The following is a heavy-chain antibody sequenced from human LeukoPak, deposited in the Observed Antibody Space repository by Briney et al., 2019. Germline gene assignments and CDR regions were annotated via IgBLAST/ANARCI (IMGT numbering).Heavy chain of an antibody. CDR1: GGSVSSGSYY. J-gene: IGHJ5*02. V-gene: IGHV4-61*01. Sequence: SETLSLTCTVSGGSVSSGSYYWSWIRQPPGKGLEWIGNIYYSGSTNYNPSLKSRVTISVDTSKNQFSLNLSSVTAADTAVYYCARGRGSYVNWFDPWGQGTLVTVSS. CDR3: ARGRGSYVNWFDP. CDR2: IYYSGST. D-gene: IGHD1-26*01.